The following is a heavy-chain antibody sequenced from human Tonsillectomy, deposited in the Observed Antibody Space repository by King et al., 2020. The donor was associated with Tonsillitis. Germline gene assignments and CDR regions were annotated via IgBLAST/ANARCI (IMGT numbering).Heavy chain of an antibody. J-gene: IGHJ4*02. D-gene: IGHD1-1*01. CDR3: ASHDGY. CDR1: GGSISSDYYY. CDR2: IYTSGGT. Sequence: VQLQESGPGLVKPSQTLSLTCTVSGGSISSDYYYCTWIRQPAGKGLEWIGRIYTSGGTHYNPSLKSRVTMSVDTSKNQFSLKLSSVTAADTAVYYCASHDGYWGQGTLVTVSS. V-gene: IGHV4-61*02.